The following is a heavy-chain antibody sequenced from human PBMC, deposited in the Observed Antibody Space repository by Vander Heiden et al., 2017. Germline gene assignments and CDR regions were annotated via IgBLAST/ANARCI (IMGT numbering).Heavy chain of an antibody. CDR3: AKGINRGVGGGYWYFDL. V-gene: IGHV3-23*01. Sequence: EEQLLESGGGLVQPGASLRLSCAASGFTFSNYAMSWVRQATGRGWEWFSVFRGMGRNTNYADPVKDQFTISRDNPMTSLFRKKNNRGAEDTAVYFGAKGINRGVGGGYWYFDLWGRGTLVTVSS. J-gene: IGHJ2*01. CDR2: FRGMGRNT. D-gene: IGHD3-16*01. CDR1: GFTFSNYA.